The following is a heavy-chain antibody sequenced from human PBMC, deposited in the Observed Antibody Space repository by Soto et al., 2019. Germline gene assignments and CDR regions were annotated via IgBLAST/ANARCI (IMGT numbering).Heavy chain of an antibody. D-gene: IGHD1-1*01. CDR2: IYRSGSV. CDR1: GDSLSSDNW. V-gene: IGHV4-4*02. J-gene: IGHJ4*02. Sequence: PSETLSLTCAVSGDSLSSDNWWTWVRQPPGKGLEWIGEIYRSGSVNYDPSLKSRVTILLDNSKNQFSLMLTSVTVADTAVYYCARVRRGTTWGLGILVTVSS. CDR3: ARVRRGTT.